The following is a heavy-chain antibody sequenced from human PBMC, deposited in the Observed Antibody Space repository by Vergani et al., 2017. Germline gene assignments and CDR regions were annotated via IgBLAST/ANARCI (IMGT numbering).Heavy chain of an antibody. Sequence: QVQLVQSGDEMKKPGASVSVSCKASGYSFTTSGISWVRQAPGQGPEWMGWINGYNANTKYAQNFQGRVTMTADTSTSTAYMELRGLRSDDTAVYYCTRVPCGYYEKSGDYPEYSQQWGQGTLVTVSA. CDR2: INGYNANT. D-gene: IGHD3-22*01. V-gene: IGHV1-18*01. CDR3: TRVPCGYYEKSGDYPEYSQQ. J-gene: IGHJ1*01. CDR1: GYSFTTSG.